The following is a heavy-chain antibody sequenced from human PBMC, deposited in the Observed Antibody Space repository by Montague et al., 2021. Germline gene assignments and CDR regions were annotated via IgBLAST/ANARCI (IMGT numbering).Heavy chain of an antibody. Sequence: SRRLSCAASGVPFTDYWMTWIRQAPGKGLEWVANIKQDGTLAHYVASVEGRFTISRDNAKNSLYLQMNSLRAEDTALYYCARDTSGVFDIWGQGTMVTVSS. CDR2: IKQDGTLA. CDR1: GVPFTDYW. CDR3: ARDTSGVFDI. V-gene: IGHV3-7*05. D-gene: IGHD2-2*01. J-gene: IGHJ3*02.